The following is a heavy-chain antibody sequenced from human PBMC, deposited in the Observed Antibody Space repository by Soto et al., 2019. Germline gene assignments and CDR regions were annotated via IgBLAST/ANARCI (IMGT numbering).Heavy chain of an antibody. CDR3: VGAHALGFSNWFDP. V-gene: IGHV1-2*02. CDR2: INPHSGAT. D-gene: IGHD3-10*01. Sequence: GASVKVSCKASGYIFSANYIHGVRQAPGQGLEWLGWINPHSGATNYAQKFLGRVTMSADTSASTAYMDLARLKSDDTAVYYCVGAHALGFSNWFDPWGRGTLVTVS. J-gene: IGHJ5*02. CDR1: GYIFSANY.